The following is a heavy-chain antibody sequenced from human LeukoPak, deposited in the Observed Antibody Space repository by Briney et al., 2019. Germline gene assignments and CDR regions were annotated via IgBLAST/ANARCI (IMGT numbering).Heavy chain of an antibody. D-gene: IGHD3-22*01. J-gene: IGHJ4*02. V-gene: IGHV4-38-2*02. CDR2: IYRNGDT. Sequence: WETLSLTCAVSGSSLTSDFFWAWIRQPPEKGLGWIGCIYRNGDTYYNPSLNSRVAISIDTSKNQSSLRLSSVTAANAAVYYCARDSGWLYFDQWGQGTLVTVSS. CDR1: GSSLTSDFF. CDR3: ARDSGWLYFDQ.